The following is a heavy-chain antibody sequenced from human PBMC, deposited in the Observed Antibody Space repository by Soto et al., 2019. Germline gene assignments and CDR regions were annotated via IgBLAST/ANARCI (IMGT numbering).Heavy chain of an antibody. J-gene: IGHJ6*02. CDR2: ISWDGGST. V-gene: IGHV3-43*01. CDR1: GFTFDDYT. CDR3: AKDRGYRYGMDV. Sequence: GGSLRLSCAASGFTFDDYTMHWVRQAPGKGLEWVSLISWDGGSTYYADSVKGRFTISRDNSKNSLYLQMNNLRTEDTALYYCAKDRGYRYGMDVWGQGTTVTVSS. D-gene: IGHD5-18*01.